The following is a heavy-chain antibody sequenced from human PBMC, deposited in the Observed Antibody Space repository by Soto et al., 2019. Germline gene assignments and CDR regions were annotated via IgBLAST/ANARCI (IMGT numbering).Heavy chain of an antibody. V-gene: IGHV3-21*01. J-gene: IGHJ4*02. D-gene: IGHD6-13*01. CDR1: GFTFSDYI. CDR2: ISTISIYM. CDR3: VTSQAAAGYFDY. Sequence: GGSLRLSCAASGFTFSDYIMNWVRQAPGKGLEWVDSISTISIYMYYSDSVKGRFTISRYNAKNSLYLQMNSLRAEDTAVYYCVTSQAAAGYFDYWGQGTLVTVSS.